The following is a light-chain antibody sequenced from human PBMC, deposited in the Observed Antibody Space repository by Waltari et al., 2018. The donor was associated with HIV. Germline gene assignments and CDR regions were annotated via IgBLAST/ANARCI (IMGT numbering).Light chain of an antibody. Sequence: EIVMTQSPATLSVSPGDRVTLSCRASQSVDRDLAWYQQKRGQALRLLIYGASTRATGIPGRFSGSGSGTEFTLTISSLQSEDFAVYYCLQFNNWPPWTFGQGTKVEMK. CDR3: LQFNNWPPWT. V-gene: IGKV3D-15*01. J-gene: IGKJ1*01. CDR2: GAS. CDR1: QSVDRD.